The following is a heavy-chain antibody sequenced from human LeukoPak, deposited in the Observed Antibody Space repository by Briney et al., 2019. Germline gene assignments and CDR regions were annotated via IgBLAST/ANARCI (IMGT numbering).Heavy chain of an antibody. Sequence: SETLSLTCTVSGGSISSGGYYWSWIRQHPGKGLEWIGYIYYSGSTYYNPSLKSRVTISVDTSKNQFSLKLSSVTAADTAVHYCARLQTMVRDHFDYWGQGTLVTVSS. D-gene: IGHD3-10*01. CDR3: ARLQTMVRDHFDY. V-gene: IGHV4-31*03. CDR1: GGSISSGGYY. CDR2: IYYSGST. J-gene: IGHJ4*02.